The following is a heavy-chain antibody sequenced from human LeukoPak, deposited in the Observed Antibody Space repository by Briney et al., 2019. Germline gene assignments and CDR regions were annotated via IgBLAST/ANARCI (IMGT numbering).Heavy chain of an antibody. Sequence: GGSLRLSCAASGFTFSIYAMPWVRQAPGKGLEWVAVTSYDGSNKYYADSVKGRFAISRDNSKNTLYLQMDSLRAEDTAVYYCARDPSYGSGSFRWFDPWGQGTLVTVSS. CDR3: ARDPSYGSGSFRWFDP. CDR1: GFTFSIYA. J-gene: IGHJ5*02. D-gene: IGHD3-10*01. V-gene: IGHV3-30*09. CDR2: TSYDGSNK.